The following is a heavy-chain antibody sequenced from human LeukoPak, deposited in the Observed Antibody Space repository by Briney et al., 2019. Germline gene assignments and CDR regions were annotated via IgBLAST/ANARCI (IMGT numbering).Heavy chain of an antibody. Sequence: GGSLRLSCAASGFTFSSYAMHWVRQAPGKGLEWVAVISYDGSNKYYADSVKGRFTISRDNSKNTLYLQMNSLRAEDTAVYYCARDGGSGFWNYFDYWGQGTLVTVSS. CDR2: ISYDGSNK. V-gene: IGHV3-30-3*01. CDR3: ARDGGSGFWNYFDY. D-gene: IGHD3-16*01. CDR1: GFTFSSYA. J-gene: IGHJ4*02.